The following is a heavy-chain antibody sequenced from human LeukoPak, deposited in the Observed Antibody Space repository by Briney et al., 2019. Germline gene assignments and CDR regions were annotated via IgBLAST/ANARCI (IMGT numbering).Heavy chain of an antibody. CDR2: INQDAGEI. CDR3: ATDRDNSDWQKRFDS. J-gene: IGHJ4*02. D-gene: IGHD2-21*02. V-gene: IGHV3-7*01. CDR1: GFTFSTYW. Sequence: GGSLRLSCAASGFTFSTYWMNWYRQAPGKGLEWVGNINQDAGEINYVDSVRARFNISRDNAKNSLHLPMNSLRAEDTAVYYCATDRDNSDWQKRFDSWGQGTLVTVSS.